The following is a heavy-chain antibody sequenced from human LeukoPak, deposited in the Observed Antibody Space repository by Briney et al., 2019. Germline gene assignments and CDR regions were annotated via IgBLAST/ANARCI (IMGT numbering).Heavy chain of an antibody. V-gene: IGHV5-51*01. Sequence: GESLQISCKGSGYIFTNYWIGWVRQLPGKGLEWMGIIYPGDSDTRYSPSFQGQVIISADKSINTAYLQWSSLKASDTAMYYCATSLYTYTIFDYWGQGTLVTVSS. D-gene: IGHD1-1*01. CDR3: ATSLYTYTIFDY. J-gene: IGHJ4*02. CDR1: GYIFTNYW. CDR2: IYPGDSDT.